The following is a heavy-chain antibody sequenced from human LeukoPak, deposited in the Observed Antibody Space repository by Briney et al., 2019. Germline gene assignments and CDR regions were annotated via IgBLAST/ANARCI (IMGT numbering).Heavy chain of an antibody. V-gene: IGHV3-30*03. CDR1: GFTFSNHG. D-gene: IGHD4-17*01. J-gene: IGHJ3*02. CDR2: ISYDGSNE. Sequence: GGSLRLSCAASGFTFSNHGIHWVRRAPGKGLDWVAVISYDGSNEYYADSVKGRFTISRDNSKNTLYLQMNSLRADDTAMYYCARVYGDYPQAFDIWGQGTMVTVSS. CDR3: ARVYGDYPQAFDI.